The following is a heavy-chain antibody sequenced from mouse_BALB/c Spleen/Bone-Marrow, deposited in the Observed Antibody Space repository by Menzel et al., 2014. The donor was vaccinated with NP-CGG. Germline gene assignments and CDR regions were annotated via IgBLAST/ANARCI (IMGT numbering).Heavy chain of an antibody. Sequence: DVQLQESGGGSVKPGGSLKLSCAASGFTFSSYTMSWVRQTPEKRLEWVATITSVGVYTYYPDSVKGRFTISRDNAKNTLYLQMSSLKSEDTAMYYCTRDLYDGYSYYAMDYWGQGTSVTVSS. J-gene: IGHJ4*01. V-gene: IGHV5-6-4*01. CDR1: GFTFSSYT. CDR2: ITSVGVYT. D-gene: IGHD2-3*01. CDR3: TRDLYDGYSYYAMDY.